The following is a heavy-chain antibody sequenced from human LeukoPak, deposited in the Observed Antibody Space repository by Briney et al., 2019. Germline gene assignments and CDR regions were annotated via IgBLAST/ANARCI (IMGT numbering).Heavy chain of an antibody. D-gene: IGHD2-2*01. CDR2: INWNGGST. V-gene: IGHV3-20*04. J-gene: IGHJ4*02. Sequence: RGSLRLSCAASGFTFDDYGMSWVRQAPGKGLEWVSGINWNGGSTGYADSVQGRLTSSRDNAKNSLYLQMNSLRAEDTALYYCAREGEVYCSSTSCQAIDYWGQGTLVTVSS. CDR3: AREGEVYCSSTSCQAIDY. CDR1: GFTFDDYG.